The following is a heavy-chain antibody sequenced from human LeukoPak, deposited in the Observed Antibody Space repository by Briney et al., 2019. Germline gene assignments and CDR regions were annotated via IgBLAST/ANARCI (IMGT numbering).Heavy chain of an antibody. D-gene: IGHD3-22*01. CDR3: ATENYYDSSGYPYGFDY. Sequence: PGGSLRLSCAASGFTVSSNYMSWVRQAPGKGLEWVSVIYSGGSTYYADSVKGRFTISRDNSKNTLYLQMNSLRAEDTAVYYCATENYYDSSGYPYGFDYWGQGTLVTVSS. CDR1: GFTVSSNY. CDR2: IYSGGST. J-gene: IGHJ4*02. V-gene: IGHV3-53*01.